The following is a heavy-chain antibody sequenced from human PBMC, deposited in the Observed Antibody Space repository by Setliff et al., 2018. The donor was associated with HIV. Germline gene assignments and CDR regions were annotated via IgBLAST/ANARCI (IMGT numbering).Heavy chain of an antibody. Sequence: PGGSLRLSCVASGFSFSDYGMYWVRQAPGKGLEWLAFIRYDGNNEYYADSVKGRFSISRDNARNSLYLQMNSLRAEDTAVYYCARVDWAFVSDVWGQGTTVTVSS. V-gene: IGHV3-30*02. J-gene: IGHJ3*01. D-gene: IGHD3-9*01. CDR1: GFSFSDYG. CDR2: IRYDGNNE. CDR3: ARVDWAFVSDV.